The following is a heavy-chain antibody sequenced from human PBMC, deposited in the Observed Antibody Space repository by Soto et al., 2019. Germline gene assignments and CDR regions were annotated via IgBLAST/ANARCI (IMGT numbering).Heavy chain of an antibody. J-gene: IGHJ4*02. D-gene: IGHD3-22*01. Sequence: GGSLRLSCAASGFTFSSYAMHWVRQAPGKGLEWVAVISYGGSNKYYADSVKGRFTISRDNSKNTLYLQMNSLRAEDTAVYYCARDSDSSGYYYVPFDYWGQGTLVTVSS. CDR3: ARDSDSSGYYYVPFDY. CDR2: ISYGGSNK. V-gene: IGHV3-30-3*01. CDR1: GFTFSSYA.